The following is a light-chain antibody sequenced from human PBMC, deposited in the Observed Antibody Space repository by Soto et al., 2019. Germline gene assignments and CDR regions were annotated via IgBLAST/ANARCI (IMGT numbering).Light chain of an antibody. V-gene: IGLV2-14*01. CDR3: SSYTSSSTLWV. Sequence: QSVLTQPASVSGSPGQSITISCTGTSSDVGGQNYVSWYQQYPGKAPKLMIYDVSNRPSGVSNRFSGSKSGNTASLTLSGLQAEDEDEYYCSSYTSSSTLWVFGTGTKLTVL. J-gene: IGLJ1*01. CDR1: SSDVGGQNY. CDR2: DVS.